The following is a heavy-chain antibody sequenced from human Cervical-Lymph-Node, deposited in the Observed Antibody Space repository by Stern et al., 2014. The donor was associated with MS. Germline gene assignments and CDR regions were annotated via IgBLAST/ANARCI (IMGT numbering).Heavy chain of an antibody. CDR1: GFTFDDYA. V-gene: IGHV3-9*01. Sequence: EVQLEESGGGLVQPGRSLRLSCAASGFTFDDYAMHWVRQAPGKGLEWGSGISWNSGSIGYADSVKGRFTISRDNAKNSLYLQMNSLRAEDTALYYCAKDRSHSGSYFDYWGQGTLVTVSS. J-gene: IGHJ4*02. D-gene: IGHD1-26*01. CDR3: AKDRSHSGSYFDY. CDR2: ISWNSGSI.